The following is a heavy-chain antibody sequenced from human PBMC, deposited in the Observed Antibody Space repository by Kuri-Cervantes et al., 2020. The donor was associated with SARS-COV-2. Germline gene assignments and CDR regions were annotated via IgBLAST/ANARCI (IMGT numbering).Heavy chain of an antibody. CDR2: ISYDGSNK. Sequence: GESLKISCAASGSTFSSYGMHWVRQAPGKGLEWVAVISYDGSNKYYADSVKGRFTISRDNSKNTLYLQMNSLRAEDTAVYYCARDPRRWLQISVSYFDYWGQGTLVTVSS. J-gene: IGHJ4*02. CDR3: ARDPRRWLQISVSYFDY. V-gene: IGHV3-30*03. CDR1: GSTFSSYG. D-gene: IGHD5-24*01.